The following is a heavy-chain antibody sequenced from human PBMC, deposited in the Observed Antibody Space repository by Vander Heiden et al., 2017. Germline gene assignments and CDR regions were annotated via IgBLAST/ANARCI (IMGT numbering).Heavy chain of an antibody. Sequence: QVQLVQSGAEVKKPGASVKVSCKTSGYTFSNYYIHWERQASGQGLEWMALINSGSGTTNCVQKFQGRVTMTRDTSSSTVYMELSSLISEDTAVYYCARSFHGGDALDVWGQGTVVTVSS. CDR3: ARSFHGGDALDV. V-gene: IGHV1-46*01. CDR2: INSGSGTT. D-gene: IGHD3-10*01. CDR1: GYTFSNYY. J-gene: IGHJ3*01.